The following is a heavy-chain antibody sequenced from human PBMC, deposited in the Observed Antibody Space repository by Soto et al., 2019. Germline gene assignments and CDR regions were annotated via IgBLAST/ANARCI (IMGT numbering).Heavy chain of an antibody. CDR1: GGTFSSYA. Sequence: QVQLVQSGAEVKKPGSSVKVSCKASGGTFSSYAISWVRQAPGQGLEWMGGIIPIFGTANYAQKFQGRVTTTADESTSTAYMELSSLRSEDTAVYYCAREGSGYYGSGSWFDPWGQGTLVTVSS. CDR2: IIPIFGTA. J-gene: IGHJ5*02. V-gene: IGHV1-69*01. CDR3: AREGSGYYGSGSWFDP. D-gene: IGHD3-10*01.